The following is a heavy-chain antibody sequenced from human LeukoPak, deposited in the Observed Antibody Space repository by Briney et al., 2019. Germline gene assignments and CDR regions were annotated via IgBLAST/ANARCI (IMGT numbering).Heavy chain of an antibody. CDR3: ARVYSTGWNYFDN. V-gene: IGHV4-34*01. Sequence: SETLSLTCAVYGGSFSGYYWSWIRQPPGKGLEWIGEINHSGSTNYNPSLKSRVTISVDTAENHISLKLSSVTAADTAVYYCARVYSTGWNYFDNWGQGTLVTVSS. D-gene: IGHD6-19*01. J-gene: IGHJ4*02. CDR1: GGSFSGYY. CDR2: INHSGST.